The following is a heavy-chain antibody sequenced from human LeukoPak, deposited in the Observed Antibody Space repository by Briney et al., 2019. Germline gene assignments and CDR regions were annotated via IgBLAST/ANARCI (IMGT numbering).Heavy chain of an antibody. V-gene: IGHV3-7*04. J-gene: IGHJ4*02. CDR1: GFTFRSYW. Sequence: GGSLRLSCAASGFTFRSYWMSWVRQAPGKGLEWVANIKQDGSEKYYVDSVKGRFTISRDNAKNSLYLQMNSLRAEDTAVYYCARALWLDYWGQGTLVTVSS. CDR3: ARALWLDY. CDR2: IKQDGSEK. D-gene: IGHD5-18*01.